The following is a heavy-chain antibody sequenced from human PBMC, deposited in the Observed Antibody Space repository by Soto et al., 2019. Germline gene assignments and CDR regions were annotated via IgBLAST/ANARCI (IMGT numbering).Heavy chain of an antibody. CDR1: GFTFSSYS. D-gene: IGHD6-19*01. Sequence: EVQLVESGGGLVQPGGSLRLSCAASGFTFSSYSMNWVRQAPGKGLEWVSYISSTSSTIYYADSVKGRFTISRDNAKNSLYLQMNSLRAEDTAVYYCARDREGDSSGWQTPFDYWGQGTLVTVSS. V-gene: IGHV3-48*01. CDR3: ARDREGDSSGWQTPFDY. J-gene: IGHJ4*02. CDR2: ISSTSSTI.